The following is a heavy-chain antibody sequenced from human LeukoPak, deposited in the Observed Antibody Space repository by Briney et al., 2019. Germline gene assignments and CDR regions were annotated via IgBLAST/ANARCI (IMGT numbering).Heavy chain of an antibody. D-gene: IGHD6-19*01. CDR1: AFTFSSQA. CDR3: AKDRIAVAVFDY. CDR2: INGDGGNT. V-gene: IGHV3-23*01. Sequence: PGGSLRLSCAASAFTFSSQAMNWVRQSPGKGLEWVSAINGDGGNTYYAGSVKGRFTISRDNSKNTLYLQMDSLRAEDTAVYYCAKDRIAVAVFDYWGQGTLVTVSS. J-gene: IGHJ4*02.